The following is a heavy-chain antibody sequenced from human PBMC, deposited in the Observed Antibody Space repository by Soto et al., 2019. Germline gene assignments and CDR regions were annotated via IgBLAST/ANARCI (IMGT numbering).Heavy chain of an antibody. D-gene: IGHD6-19*01. CDR2: INTYNGDT. CDR3: ARGLGAGGAVASDTFNI. Sequence: QVQLVQSGAEVKKPGASVKVSCKGSGYIFSRYGISWVRQAPGQGLEWMGWINTYNGDTRFGQSLQGRVTMTTDTSTSTAYMELRSLRSDDTAVYYCARGLGAGGAVASDTFNICGQGTLVTVSS. J-gene: IGHJ3*02. CDR1: GYIFSRYG. V-gene: IGHV1-18*01.